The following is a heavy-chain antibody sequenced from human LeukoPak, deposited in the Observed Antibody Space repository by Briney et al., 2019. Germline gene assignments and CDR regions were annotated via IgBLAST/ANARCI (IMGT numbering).Heavy chain of an antibody. D-gene: IGHD3-9*01. V-gene: IGHV3-7*01. CDR1: GFTFSSYW. Sequence: GGSLRLSCAASGFTFSSYWMNWVRQAPGKGLEWVANIKQDGSEKYYVDSVKGRFTISRDNAKNSLYLQMNSLRAEDTAVYYCAREIAYYDILTGYYPADPYYFDYWGQGTLVTVSS. CDR2: IKQDGSEK. CDR3: AREIAYYDILTGYYPADPYYFDY. J-gene: IGHJ4*02.